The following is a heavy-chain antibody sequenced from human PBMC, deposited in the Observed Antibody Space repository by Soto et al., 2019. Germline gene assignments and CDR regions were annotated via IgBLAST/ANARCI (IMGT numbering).Heavy chain of an antibody. J-gene: IGHJ4*02. CDR2: ITAYNGNT. CDR3: ARSAHGDYVPPLDY. CDR1: GYSFTGYG. Sequence: ASVKVSCKASGYSFTGYGVRWVRQAPGQGLEWMGWITAYNGNTNYAQKFQGRVFMTTDTSSSTAYMELRSLRSDDTAVYYCARSAHGDYVPPLDYWGQGTLVTVSS. D-gene: IGHD4-17*01. V-gene: IGHV1-18*01.